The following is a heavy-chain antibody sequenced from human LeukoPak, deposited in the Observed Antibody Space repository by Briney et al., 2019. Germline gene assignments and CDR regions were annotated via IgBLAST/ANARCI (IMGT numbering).Heavy chain of an antibody. CDR2: IKQDGSEK. J-gene: IGHJ4*02. Sequence: GGSLRLSCAASGFNFSSYWMSWVRQAPGKGLEWVANIKQDGSEKYYVDSVKGRFTISRDNAKNSLYLQMNSLRAEDTAVYYCASDLQWTLWYWGQGTLVTVSS. CDR3: ASDLQWTLWY. V-gene: IGHV3-7*01. D-gene: IGHD4-11*01. CDR1: GFNFSSYW.